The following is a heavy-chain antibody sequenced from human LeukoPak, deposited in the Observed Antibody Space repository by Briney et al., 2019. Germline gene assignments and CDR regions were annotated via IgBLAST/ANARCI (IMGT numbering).Heavy chain of an antibody. D-gene: IGHD5-18*01. J-gene: IGHJ4*02. CDR3: ARGGAAMAYY. V-gene: IGHV3-74*01. CDR2: INSDGSST. Sequence: GGSLRLSCAASGVSFSSYWMHWVRQAPGKGLVWVSRINSDGSSTSYADSMKGRFTISRDNAKNTLYLQMNSLRVEDTAVYYCARGGAAMAYYWGQGTLVTVSS. CDR1: GVSFSSYW.